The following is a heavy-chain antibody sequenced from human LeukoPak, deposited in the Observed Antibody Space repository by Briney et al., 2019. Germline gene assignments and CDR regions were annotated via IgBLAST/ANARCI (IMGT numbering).Heavy chain of an antibody. Sequence: QPGGSLRLSCAASGFTFSSYGMHWVRQAPGKGLEWVSFIRYDGSNEYYADSVRGRFTISRDNSKNTLYLQMNSLRAEDTAVYYCARGTMFPYYFDYWGQGTLVTVSS. CDR1: GFTFSSYG. V-gene: IGHV3-30*02. J-gene: IGHJ4*02. CDR3: ARGTMFPYYFDY. D-gene: IGHD3-10*02. CDR2: IRYDGSNE.